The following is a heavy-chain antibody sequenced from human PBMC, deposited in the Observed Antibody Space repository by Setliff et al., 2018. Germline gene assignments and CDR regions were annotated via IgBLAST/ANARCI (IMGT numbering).Heavy chain of an antibody. CDR2: IHYSGST. CDR1: GASISSGTYY. V-gene: IGHV4-31*03. CDR3: ARGDYFYYYMDV. Sequence: PSETLSLTCTVSGASISSGTYYWAWIRQPPGKGLEWIGYIHYSGSTYYSPSLKSRLTISVDTSKKHFSLSLDSVSAADTAVYYCARGDYFYYYMDVWGIGTTVTVSS. J-gene: IGHJ6*03.